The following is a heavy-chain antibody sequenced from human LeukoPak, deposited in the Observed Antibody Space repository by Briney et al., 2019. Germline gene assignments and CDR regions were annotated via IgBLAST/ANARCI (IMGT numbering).Heavy chain of an antibody. V-gene: IGHV3-21*01. D-gene: IGHD1-1*01. J-gene: IGHJ3*02. CDR3: ARVFRAAGAGAFDI. CDR1: GFTFSSYG. CDR2: ISTSGSYI. Sequence: GGSLRLSCAASGFTFSSYGMHWVRQAPGKGLEWVSSISTSGSYIYYADSVKGRFTISRDNAKNSLYLQMNCLRAEDTAVYYCARVFRAAGAGAFDIWGQGTMVTVPS.